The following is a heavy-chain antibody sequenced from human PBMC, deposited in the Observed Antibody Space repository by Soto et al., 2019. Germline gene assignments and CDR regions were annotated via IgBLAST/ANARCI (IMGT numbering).Heavy chain of an antibody. CDR2: IIPIFGTA. CDR1: GGTFSSYA. D-gene: IGHD5-18*01. V-gene: IGHV1-69*01. Sequence: ASVXVSFKASGGTFSSYAISWVRQAPGQGLEWMGGIIPIFGTANYAQKFQGRVTITADESTSTAYLELSSLRSEDTAVYYCARLDTAYNEHDYYYYGIDVWGQGPTVTVSS. CDR3: ARLDTAYNEHDYYYYGIDV. J-gene: IGHJ6*01.